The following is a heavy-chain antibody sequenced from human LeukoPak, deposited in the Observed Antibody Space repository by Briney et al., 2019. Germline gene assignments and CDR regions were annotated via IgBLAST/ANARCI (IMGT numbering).Heavy chain of an antibody. D-gene: IGHD2-2*02. CDR3: ARWGCSSTSCYTRFDY. Sequence: SQTLSLTCTVSGGSISSGGYYWSWIRQHPGKGLEWIGYIYYSGSTYYNPSLKSRVTISVDTSKNQFSLKLSSVTAADTAVYYCARWGCSSTSCYTRFDYWGQGTLVTVSS. CDR1: GGSISSGGYY. CDR2: IYYSGST. J-gene: IGHJ4*02. V-gene: IGHV4-31*03.